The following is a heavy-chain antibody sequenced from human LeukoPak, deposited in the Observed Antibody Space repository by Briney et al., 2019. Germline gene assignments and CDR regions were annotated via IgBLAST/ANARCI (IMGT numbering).Heavy chain of an antibody. CDR2: IIPIFGTA. V-gene: IGHV1-69*01. Sequence: SSVKVSCKASGGTFSSYAISWVRQAPGQGLEWMGGIIPIFGTANYAQKFKGRVTITADESTSTAYMERSSLSSDDTAVYYCARAERITIFGVVTPGYYYYMDVWGKGTTVSVSS. J-gene: IGHJ6*03. D-gene: IGHD3-3*01. CDR3: ARAERITIFGVVTPGYYYYMDV. CDR1: GGTFSSYA.